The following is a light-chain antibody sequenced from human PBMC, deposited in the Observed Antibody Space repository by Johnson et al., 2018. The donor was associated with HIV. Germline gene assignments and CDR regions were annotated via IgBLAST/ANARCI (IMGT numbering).Light chain of an antibody. Sequence: QSLLTQPPSVSAAPGQKVTISCSASSSNIGNNYVSWYQQLPGTAPKLLIYENNKRPSGIPDRFSGSKSGTAATLGITGLQTGDEADFYCGTWDSSLNVFVFGTGNKVTVL. CDR3: GTWDSSLNVFV. V-gene: IGLV1-51*02. CDR1: SSNIGNNY. CDR2: ENN. J-gene: IGLJ1*01.